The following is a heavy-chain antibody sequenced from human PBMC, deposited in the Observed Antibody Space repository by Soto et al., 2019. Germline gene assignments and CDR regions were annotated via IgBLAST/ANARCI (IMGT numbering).Heavy chain of an antibody. CDR3: ASQTSGEHDY. V-gene: IGHV1-69*02. CDR1: GGTFSSYT. CDR2: FIPILGIA. J-gene: IGHJ4*02. Sequence: QVQLVQSGAEVKKPGSSVKVSCKASGGTFSSYTISWVRQAPGQGLEWMGRFIPILGIATYAQKFQGRVXIXADKATSTAYMELSSLRCEDTAVYYCASQTSGEHDYWGQGTLVTVSS. D-gene: IGHD1-1*01.